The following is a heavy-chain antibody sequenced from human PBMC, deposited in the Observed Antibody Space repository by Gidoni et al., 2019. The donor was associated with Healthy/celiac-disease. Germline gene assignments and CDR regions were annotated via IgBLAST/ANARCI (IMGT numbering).Heavy chain of an antibody. J-gene: IGHJ4*02. D-gene: IGHD5-18*01. CDR1: GGSFSGYY. CDR2: INHSGST. CDR3: ARGRRGYSYGRLDY. Sequence: QVQLQQWGAGLLKPSETLSLTCAVYGGSFSGYYWSWIRQPPGKGLEWIGEINHSGSTNYNPSLKSRVTISVDTSKNQFSLKLSSVTAADTAVYYCARGRRGYSYGRLDYWGQGTLVTVSS. V-gene: IGHV4-34*01.